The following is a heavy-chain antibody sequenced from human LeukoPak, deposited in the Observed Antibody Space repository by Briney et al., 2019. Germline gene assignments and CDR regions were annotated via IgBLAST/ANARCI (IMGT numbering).Heavy chain of an antibody. J-gene: IGHJ3*02. Sequence: SETLSLTCTVSGGSISSSSYHWGWIRQPPGKGLEWIGSIYYSGSTYYNPSLKSRVTISVDTSKNQFSLKLSSVTAADTAVYYCARHGPRLWSAFDIWGQGTMVTVSS. V-gene: IGHV4-39*01. D-gene: IGHD3-10*01. CDR2: IYYSGST. CDR1: GGSISSSSYH. CDR3: ARHGPRLWSAFDI.